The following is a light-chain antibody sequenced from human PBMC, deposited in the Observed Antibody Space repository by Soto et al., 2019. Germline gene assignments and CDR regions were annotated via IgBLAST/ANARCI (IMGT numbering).Light chain of an antibody. CDR1: QSVSSD. CDR2: DAS. CDR3: QQRSNWPWT. Sequence: VMPLFPSPLSVSPGERANLSRRASQSVSSDLAWYHQKPGQAPRLLIYDASNRATGIPARFSGSGSGTYFTLTISSLEPEDFAVYYCQQRSNWPWTFGQGTKVDIK. J-gene: IGKJ1*01. V-gene: IGKV3-11*01.